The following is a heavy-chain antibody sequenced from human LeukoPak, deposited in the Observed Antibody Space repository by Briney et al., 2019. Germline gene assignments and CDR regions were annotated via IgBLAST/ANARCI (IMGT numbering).Heavy chain of an antibody. V-gene: IGHV3-21*01. CDR2: ISTSSTYI. D-gene: IGHD1-20*01. CDR1: GFTFSSYS. J-gene: IGHJ4*02. CDR3: ARDPPFIIGTTFFDY. Sequence: PGGSLRLSCAASGFTFSSYSMNWVRQAQGRGWGGVQPISTSSTYIYYADSVKGRFTISRDNAKNSLYLQMNSLRAEDTAVYYCARDPPFIIGTTFFDYWGQGTLVTVSS.